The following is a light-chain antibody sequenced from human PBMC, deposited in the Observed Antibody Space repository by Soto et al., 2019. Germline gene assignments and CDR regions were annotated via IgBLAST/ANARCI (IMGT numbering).Light chain of an antibody. Sequence: EIVLTHSPGTLSLSPLEIATLSCSASQSVGSNLLAWYQQKRGQAPRLLIYGASNRATGIPDRFSGSGSGTDFTLTISRLEPEDFAVYYCQKYNTSPRKFGQGTKVDIK. J-gene: IGKJ1*01. V-gene: IGKV3-20*01. CDR3: QKYNTSPRK. CDR2: GAS. CDR1: QSVGSNL.